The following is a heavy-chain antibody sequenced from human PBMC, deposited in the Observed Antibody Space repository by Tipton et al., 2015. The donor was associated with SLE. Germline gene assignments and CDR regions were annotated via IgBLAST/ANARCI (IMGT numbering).Heavy chain of an antibody. J-gene: IGHJ5*02. V-gene: IGHV4-34*01. CDR1: GGSFSGYY. CDR3: ARGRWFDP. CDR2: INHSGST. Sequence: TLSLTCAVYGGSFSGYYWSWIRQPPGKGLEWIGAINHSGSTNYNPSLKSRVTISVDTPKNQFSLKLSSVTAADTAVYYCARGRWFDPWGQGTLVTVSS.